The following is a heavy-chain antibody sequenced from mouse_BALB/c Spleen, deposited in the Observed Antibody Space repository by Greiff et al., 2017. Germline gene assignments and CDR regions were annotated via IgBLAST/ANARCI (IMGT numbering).Heavy chain of an antibody. CDR1: GFTFSDYY. CDR2: ISDGGSYT. J-gene: IGHJ4*01. Sequence: DVMLVESGGGLVKPGGSLKLSCAASGFTFSDYYMYWVRQTPEKRLEWVATISDGGSYTYYPDSVKGRFTISRDNAKNNLYLQMSSLKSEDTAMYYCARGGNYEYYAMDYWGQGTSVTVSS. CDR3: ARGGNYEYYAMDY. V-gene: IGHV5-4*02. D-gene: IGHD2-1*01.